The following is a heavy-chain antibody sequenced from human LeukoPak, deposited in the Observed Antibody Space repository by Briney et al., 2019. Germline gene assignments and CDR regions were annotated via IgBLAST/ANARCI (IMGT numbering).Heavy chain of an antibody. V-gene: IGHV3-15*01. Sequence: PGGSLRLSCAASGFTFSNAWMSWVRQAPGKGLEWVGRIKSKTDGGTTDYAAPVKGRFTISRDDSKNTLYLQMNSLKTEDTAVYYCTTTSATVTTHFDYWGQGTLVTVSS. CDR1: GFTFSNAW. CDR2: IKSKTDGGTT. J-gene: IGHJ4*02. CDR3: TTTSATVTTHFDY. D-gene: IGHD4-17*01.